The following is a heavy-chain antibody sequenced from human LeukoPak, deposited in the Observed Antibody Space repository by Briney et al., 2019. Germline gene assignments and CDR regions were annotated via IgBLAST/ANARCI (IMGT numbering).Heavy chain of an antibody. J-gene: IGHJ3*02. Sequence: SVKVSCKASGGTFSSYAISWVRQAPGQGLEWMGGIIPIFGTANYAQKFQGRVTITTDESTSTAYMELSSLRSEDTAVYYCASEYEKPGDAFDIWGQGTMVTVSS. D-gene: IGHD1-14*01. CDR1: GGTFSSYA. CDR3: ASEYEKPGDAFDI. CDR2: IIPIFGTA. V-gene: IGHV1-69*05.